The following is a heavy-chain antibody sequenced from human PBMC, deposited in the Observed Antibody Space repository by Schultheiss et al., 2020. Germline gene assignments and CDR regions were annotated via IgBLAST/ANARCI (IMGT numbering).Heavy chain of an antibody. CDR1: GFTFSSYA. Sequence: WGSLRLSCAASGFTFSSYAMSWVRQAPGKGLEWVSAISGSGGSTYYADSVKGRFTISRDNSKNTLYLQMNSLRAEDTAVYYCAKGGDILTGYYNVLSRGKYYFDYWGQGTLVTVSS. CDR3: AKGGDILTGYYNVLSRGKYYFDY. D-gene: IGHD3-9*01. V-gene: IGHV3-23*01. CDR2: ISGSGGST. J-gene: IGHJ4*02.